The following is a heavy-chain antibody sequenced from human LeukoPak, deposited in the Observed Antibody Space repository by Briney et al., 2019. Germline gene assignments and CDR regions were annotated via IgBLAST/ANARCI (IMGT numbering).Heavy chain of an antibody. CDR3: ARKSPTSGSYGWYFDY. CDR1: GGSIRSYF. V-gene: IGHV4-59*01. CDR2: IYYTGST. J-gene: IGHJ4*02. Sequence: SETLSVPCSVSGGSIRSYFWSWIRQPPGKGLEWIGYIYYTGSTDYNPSLKSRATLSADTSKNQFSLKLTSVTAADTAIYYCARKSPTSGSYGWYFDYWGQGALVTVSS. D-gene: IGHD1-26*01.